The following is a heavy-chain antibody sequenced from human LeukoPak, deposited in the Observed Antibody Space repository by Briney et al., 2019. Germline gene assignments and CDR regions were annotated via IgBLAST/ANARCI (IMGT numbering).Heavy chain of an antibody. CDR2: IDSDGSAT. J-gene: IGHJ4*02. CDR1: GFSLGNSA. V-gene: IGHV3-64D*09. D-gene: IGHD3-3*01. Sequence: PGGSLRLSCSASGFSLGNSAMHWVRQASGKGLEGASVIDSDGSATYADSVKGRFTISRDISKNTLYLQMSSLRPEDTAVYYCVKNVIIGAPARRDSWGQGTLVTVS. CDR3: VKNVIIGAPARRDS.